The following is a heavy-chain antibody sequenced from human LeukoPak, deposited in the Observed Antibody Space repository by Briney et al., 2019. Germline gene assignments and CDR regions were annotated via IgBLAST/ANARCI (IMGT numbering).Heavy chain of an antibody. V-gene: IGHV1-69*01. CDR2: IIPIFGTA. CDR3: ARDTDDSSGYYLV. CDR1: GGTFSSYA. J-gene: IGHJ4*02. D-gene: IGHD3-22*01. Sequence: ASVKVSCKASGGTFSSYAISWVRQAPGQGLEWMGGIIPIFGTANYAQKFQGRVTITADESTSTAYMELNSLRSEDTAVYYCARDTDDSSGYYLVWGQGTLVTVSS.